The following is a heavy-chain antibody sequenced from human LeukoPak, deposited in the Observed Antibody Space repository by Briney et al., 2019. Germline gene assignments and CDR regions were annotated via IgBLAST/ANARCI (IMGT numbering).Heavy chain of an antibody. CDR3: AELGITMIGGV. CDR2: ISGSSSYI. D-gene: IGHD3-10*02. V-gene: IGHV3-21*01. J-gene: IGHJ3*01. Sequence: GGSLRLSCAASGFTFSSYSMNWVRQAPGKGLEWVSSISGSSSYIYYADSVKGRFTISRHNAKNSLYLQMNSLRAEDTAVYYCAELGITMIGGVWGQGTMVTVSS. CDR1: GFTFSSYS.